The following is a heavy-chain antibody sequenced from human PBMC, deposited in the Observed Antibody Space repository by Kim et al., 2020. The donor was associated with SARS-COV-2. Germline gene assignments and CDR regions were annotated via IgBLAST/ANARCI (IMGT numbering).Heavy chain of an antibody. CDR2: IYYSGST. CDR3: ARDRERMWVFDI. J-gene: IGHJ3*02. D-gene: IGHD1-1*01. Sequence: SETLSLTCTVSGGSISSGGYYWSWIRQHPGKGLEWIGYIYYSGSTYYNPSLKSRVTISVDTSKNQFSLKLSSVTAADTAVYYCARDRERMWVFDIWGQGTMVTVSS. CDR1: GGSISSGGYY. V-gene: IGHV4-31*03.